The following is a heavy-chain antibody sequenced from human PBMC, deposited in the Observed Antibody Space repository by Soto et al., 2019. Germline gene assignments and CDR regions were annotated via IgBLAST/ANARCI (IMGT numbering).Heavy chain of an antibody. D-gene: IGHD3-22*01. V-gene: IGHV3-7*03. J-gene: IGHJ4*02. CDR2: IKQDGSEK. CDR3: ASALYYDSSGPIDY. Sequence: PGGSLRLSCAASGFTFSSYWMSWVRQAPGKGLEWVANIKQDGSEKYYVDSVKGRFTISRDNAKNSLYLQMNSLRAEDTAVYYCASALYYDSSGPIDYWGQGTLGTVSS. CDR1: GFTFSSYW.